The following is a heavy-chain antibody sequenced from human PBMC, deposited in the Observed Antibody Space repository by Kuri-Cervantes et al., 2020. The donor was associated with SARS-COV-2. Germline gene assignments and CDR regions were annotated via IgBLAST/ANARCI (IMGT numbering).Heavy chain of an antibody. CDR3: ASRGGYSYGYPPTDYYMDV. V-gene: IGHV4-38-2*01. CDR2: IYHTGTT. D-gene: IGHD5-18*01. Sequence: SQTLSLTCGVSGYPISSGYNWGWIRQPPGKGLEWIGSIYHTGTTSYKSSLKSRVTISADTSKNQFSLNLKSVTAADTAVYYCASRGGYSYGYPPTDYYMDVWGKGTTVTVSS. CDR1: GYPISSGYN. J-gene: IGHJ6*03.